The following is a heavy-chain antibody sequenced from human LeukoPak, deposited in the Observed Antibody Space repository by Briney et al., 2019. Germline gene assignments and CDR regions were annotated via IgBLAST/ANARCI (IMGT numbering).Heavy chain of an antibody. V-gene: IGHV3-23*01. J-gene: IGHJ4*02. D-gene: IGHD1-26*01. CDR3: AKGFASGWEPFDY. CDR1: GFTFSSYA. Sequence: GGSLRLSCAASGFTFSSYAMGWVRQAPGKGLEWVSAISGSGGSAYYADSVKGRFTISRDNSKNTLYLQMNSLRAEDTAVYYCAKGFASGWEPFDYWGQGTLVTVSS. CDR2: ISGSGGSA.